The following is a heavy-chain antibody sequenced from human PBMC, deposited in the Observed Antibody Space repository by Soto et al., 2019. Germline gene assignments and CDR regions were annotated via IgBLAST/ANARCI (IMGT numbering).Heavy chain of an antibody. V-gene: IGHV3-49*03. J-gene: IGHJ4*02. CDR2: IRSKAYGGTT. CDR1: GFTFGDYA. CDR3: TRDQDEQWLVQYDY. D-gene: IGHD6-19*01. Sequence: GGSLRLSCTASGFTFGDYAMSWFRQAPGKGLEWVGFIRSKAYGGTTEYAASVKGRFTISRDDSKSIAYLQMNSLKTEDTAVYYCTRDQDEQWLVQYDYWGQGTLVTVSS.